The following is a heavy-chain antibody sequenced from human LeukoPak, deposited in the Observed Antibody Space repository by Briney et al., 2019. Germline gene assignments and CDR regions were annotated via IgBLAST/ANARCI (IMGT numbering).Heavy chain of an antibody. Sequence: SETLSLTCTVSGGSISTYYWSWIRQPPGKGLEWLGYIFYTGSTNYNPSLKSRVTMSIDTSKNQFSLKLTSATAADTAVYYCARGDDYKSTLFDYWGQGTLVTVSS. D-gene: IGHD5-12*01. V-gene: IGHV4-59*01. J-gene: IGHJ4*02. CDR1: GGSISTYY. CDR2: IFYTGST. CDR3: ARGDDYKSTLFDY.